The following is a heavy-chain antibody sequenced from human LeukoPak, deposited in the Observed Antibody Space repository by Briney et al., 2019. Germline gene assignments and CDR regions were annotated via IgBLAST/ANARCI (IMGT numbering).Heavy chain of an antibody. CDR1: GFTFSNAW. CDR2: IKSKTDGGTT. CDR3: TTDLSSSWYVSWFDP. V-gene: IGHV3-15*01. D-gene: IGHD6-13*01. Sequence: GGSLRLSCAAPGFTFSNAWTSWVRQAPGKGLEWVGRIKSKTDGGTTDYAAPVKGRFTISRDDSKNTLYLQMNSLKTEDTAVYYCTTDLSSSWYVSWFDPWGQGTLVTVSS. J-gene: IGHJ5*02.